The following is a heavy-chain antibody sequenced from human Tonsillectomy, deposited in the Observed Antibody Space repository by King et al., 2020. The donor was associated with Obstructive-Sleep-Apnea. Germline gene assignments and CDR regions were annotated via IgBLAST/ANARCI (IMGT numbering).Heavy chain of an antibody. V-gene: IGHV3-49*03. CDR2: IRNKAYGGTQ. CDR1: GFTFGDYA. Sequence: VQLVESGGGLVQPGRSLRLSCTASGFTFGDYAMSWFWQAPGKGLEWVGFIRNKAYGGTQGYVASVKGRFTISRDDSKSITYLQMNSPKTEDTAVYYCTRDYDYVWGGYGMDVWGQGTTVTVSS. CDR3: TRDYDYVWGGYGMDV. D-gene: IGHD3-16*01. J-gene: IGHJ6*02.